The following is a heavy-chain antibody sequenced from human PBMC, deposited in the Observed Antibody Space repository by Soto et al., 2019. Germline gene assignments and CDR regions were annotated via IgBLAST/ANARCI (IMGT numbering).Heavy chain of an antibody. D-gene: IGHD2-21*02. J-gene: IGHJ4*02. CDR2: IYYRGST. Sequence: TSETLSLTCTVSGGSISRYYWSWIRQPPGKGLEGIGYIYYRGSTNYNPSLKSRVTISVDTSKNQFSLKLSSVTAADTAVYYCARGTVVVTAIAGGFDYWGQGTLVTVSS. CDR1: GGSISRYY. V-gene: IGHV4-59*01. CDR3: ARGTVVVTAIAGGFDY.